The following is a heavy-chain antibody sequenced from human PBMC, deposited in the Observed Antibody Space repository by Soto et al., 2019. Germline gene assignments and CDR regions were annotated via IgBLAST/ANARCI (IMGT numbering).Heavy chain of an antibody. V-gene: IGHV4-34*01. J-gene: IGHJ4*02. CDR1: GGSFSGYY. CDR2: INHSGST. Sequence: SETLSLTCAVYGGSFSGYYWSWIRQPPGKGLEWIGEINHSGSTNYNPSLKSRVTISVDTSKNQFSLKLSSVTAADTAVCYCARAVHIVVVTAHFDYWGQGTLVTVSS. CDR3: ARAVHIVVVTAHFDY. D-gene: IGHD2-21*02.